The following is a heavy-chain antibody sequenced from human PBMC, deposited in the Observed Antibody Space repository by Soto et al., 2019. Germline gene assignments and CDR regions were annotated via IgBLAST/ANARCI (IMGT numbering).Heavy chain of an antibody. V-gene: IGHV3-23*01. CDR2: ISGGGGST. CDR1: GFTFCRYG. J-gene: IGHJ4*02. CDR3: AKTVTFDC. Sequence: SLRLSSAAPGFTFCRYGMSWVRQAPGKGLEWVSAISGGGGSTYYADSVKGRFTISRDNSKNTLYLQMNGLRAEDTAIYYCAKTVTFDCWGQGTLVTVSS. D-gene: IGHD4-4*01.